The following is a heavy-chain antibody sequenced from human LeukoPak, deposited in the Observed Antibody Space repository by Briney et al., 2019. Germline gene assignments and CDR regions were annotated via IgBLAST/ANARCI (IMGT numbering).Heavy chain of an antibody. V-gene: IGHV4-34*01. D-gene: IGHD3-22*01. CDR3: ARYYYDSSGYYEDY. J-gene: IGHJ4*02. CDR1: GGSFSGYY. CDR2: INHSGST. Sequence: SETLSLTCAVYGGSFSGYYWSWTRQPPGKGLDWIGEINHSGSTNYNPSLKSRVTISVDTSKNQFSLKLSSVTAADTAVYYCARYYYDSSGYYEDYWGQGTLVTVSS.